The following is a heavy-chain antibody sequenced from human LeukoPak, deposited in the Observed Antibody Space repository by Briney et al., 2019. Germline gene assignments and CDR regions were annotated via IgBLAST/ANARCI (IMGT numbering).Heavy chain of an antibody. CDR1: GFTFSNAW. Sequence: PGGSLRLSCVASGFTFSNAWMSWVRQAPGKGLEWVGRIKTKGEGGTRDYSAPVKGRFSISRDDSRDMLLLQMSSLRSEDTAMYYCTTDRGSSRGWPPPPREIPDTWGQGTLVIVSS. D-gene: IGHD6-19*01. V-gene: IGHV3-15*01. CDR3: TTDRGSSRGWPPPPREIPDT. J-gene: IGHJ5*02. CDR2: IKTKGEGGTR.